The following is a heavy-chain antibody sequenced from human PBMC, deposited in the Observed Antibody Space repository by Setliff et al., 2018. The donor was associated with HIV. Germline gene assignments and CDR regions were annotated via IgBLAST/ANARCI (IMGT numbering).Heavy chain of an antibody. D-gene: IGHD6-19*01. Sequence: ASVKVSCKASGYTFSSYGISWVRQAPGQGLEWMGWISGYNGNTKYVQKLQGRVTMTTDTSTRTVYMELRSLRHDDTAEYFCARVPYRSAWFSGGHDALDVWGQGTMVTVSS. CDR1: GYTFSSYG. V-gene: IGHV1-18*01. CDR2: ISGYNGNT. J-gene: IGHJ3*01. CDR3: ARVPYRSAWFSGGHDALDV.